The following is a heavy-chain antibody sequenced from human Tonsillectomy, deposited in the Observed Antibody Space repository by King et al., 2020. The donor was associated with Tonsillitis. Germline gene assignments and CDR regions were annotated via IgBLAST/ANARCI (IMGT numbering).Heavy chain of an antibody. D-gene: IGHD3-3*01. Sequence: QLVQSGAEVKKPGASVKVSCQASGSTLISYYMHWVRQAPGQGLEWMGIINPSGGSTNYAQKFQGRVTMTRDTSTSTVYMELSSLRSEDTAVYYCARTIFGVVIGYYFDYWGQGTLVTVSS. CDR1: GSTLISYY. V-gene: IGHV1-46*03. J-gene: IGHJ4*02. CDR2: INPSGGST. CDR3: ARTIFGVVIGYYFDY.